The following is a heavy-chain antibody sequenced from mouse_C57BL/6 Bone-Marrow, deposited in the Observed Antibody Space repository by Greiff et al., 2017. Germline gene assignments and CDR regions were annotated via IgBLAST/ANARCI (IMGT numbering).Heavy chain of an antibody. Sequence: VQLQQSGAELVKPGASVKISCKASGYAFSSYWMNWVKQRPGTGLEWIGQIYPGDGDTNYNGKFKGKATLTADKSSSTAYMQLSSLTSEDSAVYFCARRHYYGSSYGYWYYDVWGTGTTVTVSS. V-gene: IGHV1-80*01. CDR1: GYAFSSYW. CDR3: ARRHYYGSSYGYWYYDV. D-gene: IGHD1-1*01. J-gene: IGHJ1*03. CDR2: IYPGDGDT.